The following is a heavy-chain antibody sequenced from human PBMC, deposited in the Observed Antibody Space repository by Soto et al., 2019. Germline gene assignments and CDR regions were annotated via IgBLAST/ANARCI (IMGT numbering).Heavy chain of an antibody. J-gene: IGHJ5*02. CDR2: SIPIFGTA. V-gene: IGHV1-69*01. Sequence: QVQLVQSGAEVKKPGSSVKVSCTASGGTFSSYAISWVRQAPGQGLEWMGGSIPIFGTANYAQKFQGRGTITADESTSTAYMKRRSRLSEDTAVYYCSRDGYYDSGSNYNRLDPWGQGTLVTVSS. CDR1: GGTFSSYA. D-gene: IGHD3-10*01. CDR3: SRDGYYDSGSNYNRLDP.